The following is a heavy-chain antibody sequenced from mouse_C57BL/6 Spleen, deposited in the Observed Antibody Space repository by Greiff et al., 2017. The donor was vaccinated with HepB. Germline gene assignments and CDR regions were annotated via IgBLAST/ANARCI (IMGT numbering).Heavy chain of an antibody. V-gene: IGHV1-76*01. J-gene: IGHJ4*01. CDR3: ARRGVTTVVAPYAMDY. CDR1: GYTFTDYY. D-gene: IGHD1-1*01. CDR2: IYPGSGNT. Sequence: QVQLQQSGAELVRPGASVKLSCKASGYTFTDYYINWVKQRPGQGLEWIARIYPGSGNTYYNEKFKGKATLTAEKSSSTAYMQLSSLTSEDSAVYFCARRGVTTVVAPYAMDYWGQGTSVTVSS.